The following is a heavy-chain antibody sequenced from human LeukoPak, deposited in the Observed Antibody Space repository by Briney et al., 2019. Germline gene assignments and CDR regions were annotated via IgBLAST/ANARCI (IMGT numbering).Heavy chain of an antibody. Sequence: AASLTVSFQASGYTFTGYEMHWVRQAPGQGLEWLGWINPNSGGTNYAQKFQGRVTMTRDTSISTAYMELSRLRSDDTAVYYCARLDYYDSSAYYGGEGFDYWGQGTLVTVSS. J-gene: IGHJ4*02. CDR1: GYTFTGYE. CDR3: ARLDYYDSSAYYGGEGFDY. V-gene: IGHV1-2*02. CDR2: INPNSGGT. D-gene: IGHD3-22*01.